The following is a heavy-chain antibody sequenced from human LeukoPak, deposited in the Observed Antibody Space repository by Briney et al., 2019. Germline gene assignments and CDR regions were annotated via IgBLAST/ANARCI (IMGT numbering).Heavy chain of an antibody. Sequence: SQTLSLTCTVSGGSISSTGYYWTWIRQPAGKGLEWIGHIDNSGSTNCNPSLKSRVTISVDTSKNQFSLNLTSVTAADTAVYYCARDCEFCDLLFYMNIWGKGTTVTVSS. V-gene: IGHV4-61*09. J-gene: IGHJ6*03. CDR1: GGSISSTGYY. CDR2: IDNSGST. CDR3: ARDCEFCDLLFYMNI. D-gene: IGHD3-16*01.